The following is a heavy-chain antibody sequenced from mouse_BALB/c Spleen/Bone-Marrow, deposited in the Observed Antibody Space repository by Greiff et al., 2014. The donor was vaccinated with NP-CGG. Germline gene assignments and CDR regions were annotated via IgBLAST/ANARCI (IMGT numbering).Heavy chain of an antibody. CDR3: NARGDYDFDYFDY. CDR2: IDPENGDT. D-gene: IGHD2-4*01. Sequence: EVKLMESGAELVRSGASVKLSCTASGFNIKDYYMHWVKQRPEQGLEWIGWIDPENGDTEYAPKFQGKATMTADTSSNTAYLQLSRLTSEDTAVYYCNARGDYDFDYFDYWGQGTTLTVSS. J-gene: IGHJ2*01. CDR1: GFNIKDYY. V-gene: IGHV14-4*02.